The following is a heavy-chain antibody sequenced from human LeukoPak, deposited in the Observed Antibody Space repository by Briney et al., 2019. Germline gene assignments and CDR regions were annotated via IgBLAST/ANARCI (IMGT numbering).Heavy chain of an antibody. CDR1: GGTFSSYA. D-gene: IGHD2-2*01. J-gene: IGHJ4*02. CDR2: IIPILGTA. V-gene: IGHV1-69*04. Sequence: VASVKVSCKASGGTFSSYAISWVRQAPGQGLEWMGRIIPILGTANYAQKFQGRVTITADKSTSTAYMELSSLRSEDTAVYYCARVYPAMPYYFDYWGQGTLVTVSS. CDR3: ARVYPAMPYYFDY.